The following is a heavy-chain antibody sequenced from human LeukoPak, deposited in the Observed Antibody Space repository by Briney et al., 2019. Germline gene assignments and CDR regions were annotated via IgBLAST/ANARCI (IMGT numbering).Heavy chain of an antibody. CDR2: IYYSGST. V-gene: IGHV4-59*01. CDR1: GGSFSGYY. Sequence: SETLSLTCAVYGGSFSGYYWSWIRQPPGKGLEWIGYIYYSGSTNYNPSLKSRVTISVDTSKNQFSLKLSSVTAADTAVYYCASTSGSYLISSFDYWGQGTLVTVSS. CDR3: ASTSGSYLISSFDY. D-gene: IGHD3-10*01. J-gene: IGHJ4*02.